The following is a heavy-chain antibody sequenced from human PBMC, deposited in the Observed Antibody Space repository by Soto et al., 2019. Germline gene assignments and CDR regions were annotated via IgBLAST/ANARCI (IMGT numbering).Heavy chain of an antibody. J-gene: IGHJ4*02. Sequence: GSSVKVSCKASGYTFTSYYMHWVRQAPGQGLEWMGIINPSGGSTSYAQKFQGRVTMTRDTSTSTVYMELSSLRSEDTAVYYCARGPTLDSSSSYYFDYWGQGTLVTVSS. V-gene: IGHV1-46*01. D-gene: IGHD6-6*01. CDR2: INPSGGST. CDR3: ARGPTLDSSSSYYFDY. CDR1: GYTFTSYY.